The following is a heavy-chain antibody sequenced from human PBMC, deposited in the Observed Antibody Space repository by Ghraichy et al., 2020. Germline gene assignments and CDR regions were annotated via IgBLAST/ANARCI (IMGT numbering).Heavy chain of an antibody. V-gene: IGHV1-2*02. Sequence: ASVKVSCKVSGYTFTGYYIHWVRQAPGQGLEWMGWINPNSGGTNYAQKFQGRVTMTRDTSISTAYMELSRLRSNDTAVYYCASESFAYGSGNYYVDPWGQGTLVTVSS. CDR3: ASESFAYGSGNYYVDP. CDR1: GYTFTGYY. CDR2: INPNSGGT. D-gene: IGHD1-26*01. J-gene: IGHJ5*02.